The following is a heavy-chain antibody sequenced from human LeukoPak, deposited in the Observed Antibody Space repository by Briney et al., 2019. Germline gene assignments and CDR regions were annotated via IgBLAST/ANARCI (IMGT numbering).Heavy chain of an antibody. V-gene: IGHV4-34*01. Sequence: PGGSLRLSCAASGFTFSTYWMNWFRQAPGKGLEWIGEINHSGSTNYNPSLKSRVTISVDTSKNHFSLNLRSVTAADTAVYYCARRSYNSPFRYWGQGTPVTVSS. J-gene: IGHJ4*02. CDR2: INHSGST. D-gene: IGHD5-24*01. CDR3: ARRSYNSPFRY. CDR1: GFTFSTYW.